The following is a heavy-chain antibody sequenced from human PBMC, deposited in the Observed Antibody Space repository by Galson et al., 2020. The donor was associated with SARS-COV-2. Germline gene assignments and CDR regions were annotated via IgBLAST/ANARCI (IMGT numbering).Heavy chain of an antibody. J-gene: IGHJ6*02. CDR1: GFTFSSYA. D-gene: IGHD2-15*01. V-gene: IGHV3-23*01. Sequence: GGSLRLSCAASGFTFSSYAMNWVRQAPGKGLEWVSGISGSGRSTYYADSAKGRFTISRDNSKNTLYLQMNSLRAEDTAVYYCAKGGYCSGGNCYSDYGMDVWGQGTTVTVSS. CDR2: ISGSGRST. CDR3: AKGGYCSGGNCYSDYGMDV.